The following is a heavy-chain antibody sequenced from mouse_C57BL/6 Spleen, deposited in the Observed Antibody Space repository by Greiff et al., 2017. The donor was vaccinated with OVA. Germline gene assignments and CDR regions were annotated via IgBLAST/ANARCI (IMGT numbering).Heavy chain of an antibody. V-gene: IGHV5-6*01. Sequence: EVKVVESGGDLVKPGGSLKLSCAASGFTFSSYGMSWVRQTPDKRLEWVATISSGGSYTYYPDSVKGRFTISRDNAKNTLYLQMSSLKSEDTAMYFWARLRGATMVTTSPLAYWGQGTLVTVSA. CDR2: ISSGGSYT. J-gene: IGHJ3*01. CDR3: ARLRGATMVTTSPLAY. D-gene: IGHD2-2*01. CDR1: GFTFSSYG.